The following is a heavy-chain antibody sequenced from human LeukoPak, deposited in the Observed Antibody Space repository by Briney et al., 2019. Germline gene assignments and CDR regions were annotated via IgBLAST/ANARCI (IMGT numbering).Heavy chain of an antibody. D-gene: IGHD2-15*01. V-gene: IGHV3-30-3*01. CDR3: AKDLDIVVVVAATVPAAVDY. CDR1: GFTFKSHA. J-gene: IGHJ4*02. CDR2: ISYDATKK. Sequence: AGGSLRLSCAASGFTFKSHAMHWVRQAPGKGLEWVAFISYDATKKDYVDSVKGRFTVSRDNSKSTLYLQMNSLRAEDTAVYYCAKDLDIVVVVAATVPAAVDYWGQGTLVTVSS.